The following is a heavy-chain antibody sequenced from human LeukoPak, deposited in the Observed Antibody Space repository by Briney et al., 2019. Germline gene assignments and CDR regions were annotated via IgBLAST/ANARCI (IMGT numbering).Heavy chain of an antibody. CDR2: IYYSGST. V-gene: IGHV4-59*01. D-gene: IGHD1-26*01. CDR3: ARGSGSYLDY. CDR1: GGPISSYY. Sequence: PSETLSLTCTVSGGPISSYYWSLIRQPPGKGLEWIGYIYYSGSTNYNPSLRSRVTISVDTSKNQFSLKLTSVTAADTAVYYCARGSGSYLDYWGQGTLVTVSS. J-gene: IGHJ4*02.